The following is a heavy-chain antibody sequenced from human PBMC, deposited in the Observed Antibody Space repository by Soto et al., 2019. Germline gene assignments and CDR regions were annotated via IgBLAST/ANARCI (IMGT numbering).Heavy chain of an antibody. CDR1: GGSFSGYY. V-gene: IGHV4-34*01. J-gene: IGHJ5*02. Sequence: SETLSLTCAVYGGSFSGYYWSWIRQPPGKGLEWIGEINHSGSTNYNPSLKSRVTISVDTSKNQFSLKLSSVTAADTAVYYCARVTLINYYGSGSNNWFDPWGREPWSPSPQ. CDR2: INHSGST. D-gene: IGHD3-10*01. CDR3: ARVTLINYYGSGSNNWFDP.